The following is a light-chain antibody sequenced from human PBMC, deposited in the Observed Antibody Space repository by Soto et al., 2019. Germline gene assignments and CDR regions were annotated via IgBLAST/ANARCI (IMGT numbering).Light chain of an antibody. CDR3: QQYGSWT. V-gene: IGKV3-20*01. Sequence: EIVLTQSPGTLSVSPGERATLSCRASQTISSSYLAWYRQKPGQAPSILIYGTSSRATGIPDRFSGSGSGTDFTLTISRLEPEDSAIYYCQQYGSWTFGQGTKVEIK. CDR1: QTISSSY. J-gene: IGKJ1*01. CDR2: GTS.